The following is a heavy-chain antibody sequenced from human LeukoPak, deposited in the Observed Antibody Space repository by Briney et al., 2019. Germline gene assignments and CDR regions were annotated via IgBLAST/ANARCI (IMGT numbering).Heavy chain of an antibody. CDR3: ARDDSHGYHFFDS. J-gene: IGHJ4*02. CDR2: ISGSGEFI. CDR1: GFTFSSYS. V-gene: IGHV3-21*01. D-gene: IGHD3-22*01. Sequence: GGSLRLSCAASGFTFSSYSMNWIRQPPGKGLEWVSSISGSGEFIYYVDSVRGRFTISRDNGKNSLYLQMNSLRPEDTAVYYCARDDSHGYHFFDSWGQGTLVTVSS.